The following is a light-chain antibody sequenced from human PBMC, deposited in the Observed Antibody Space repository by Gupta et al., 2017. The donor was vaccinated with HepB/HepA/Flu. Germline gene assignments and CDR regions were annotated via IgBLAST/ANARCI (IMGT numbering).Light chain of an antibody. CDR2: GAS. CDR1: QSVSSSY. Sequence: EIVLTQSPDTLSLSPGERATLSCRASQSVSSSYLAWYRQKPGQAPRLLIFGASSRATGIPDRCSGSGSGTDFTLTISRLEPEDFAVYYCQQYGSSPWTFGLGSKVEIK. V-gene: IGKV3-20*01. CDR3: QQYGSSPWT. J-gene: IGKJ1*01.